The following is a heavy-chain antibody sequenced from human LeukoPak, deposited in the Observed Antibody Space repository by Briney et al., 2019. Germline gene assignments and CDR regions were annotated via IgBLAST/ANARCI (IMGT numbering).Heavy chain of an antibody. CDR3: ARGEMATIEDAFDI. V-gene: IGHV4-59*11. D-gene: IGHD5-24*01. CDR1: GGSISSHY. Sequence: SETLSFTCTVSGGSISSHYWSWIRQSPGKGLEWIGYIYYSGSTNYNPSLKSRVTISVDTSKNQFSLKLSSVTAADTAVYYCARGEMATIEDAFDIWGQGTMVTVSS. J-gene: IGHJ3*02. CDR2: IYYSGST.